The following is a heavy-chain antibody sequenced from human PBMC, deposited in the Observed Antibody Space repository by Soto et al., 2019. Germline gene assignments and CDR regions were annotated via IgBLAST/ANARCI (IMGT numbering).Heavy chain of an antibody. J-gene: IGHJ1*01. CDR1: GFTFSSYA. CDR3: AKAAGSSWGTEHFQH. CDR2: ITGSGGDT. D-gene: IGHD6-13*01. Sequence: EVQLLESGGGLVQPGGSLRLSCAASGFTFSSYAMSWVRQAPGKGLEWVSLITGSGGDTYYADSVKARFIISSDNSRNTLYLQMNSLRAEDTAVYYCAKAAGSSWGTEHFQHWGQGTLVTVSS. V-gene: IGHV3-23*01.